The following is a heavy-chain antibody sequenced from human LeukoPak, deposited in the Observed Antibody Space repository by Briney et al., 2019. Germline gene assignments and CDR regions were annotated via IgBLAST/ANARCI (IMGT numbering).Heavy chain of an antibody. D-gene: IGHD2-15*01. CDR3: AKGTRYGSLASFDY. V-gene: IGHV3-23*01. CDR2: ISGSGGST. CDR1: GFTFSSYA. J-gene: IGHJ4*02. Sequence: QAGGSLRLSCAASGFTFSSYAMSWVRQAPGKGLEWVSAISGSGGSTYYADSVKGRFTISRDNSKNTLYLQMNSLRAEDTAVYYCAKGTRYGSLASFDYWGQGTLVTVSS.